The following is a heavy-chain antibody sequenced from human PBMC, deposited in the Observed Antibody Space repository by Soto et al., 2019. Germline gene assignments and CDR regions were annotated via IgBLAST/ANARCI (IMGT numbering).Heavy chain of an antibody. CDR3: AHLTITYGGVIGLDAFDT. V-gene: IGHV2-5*02. D-gene: IGHD3-16*02. CDR2: IYWDNDK. J-gene: IGHJ3*02. CDR1: GFALTDARMG. Sequence: SGPTLVNPTETLTLTCTVSGFALTDARMGVSWIRQPPGKALEWVAVIYWDNDKRYNPSLNSRLSITKDTSRNQVVLTMTNMDPVDTGTYFCAHLTITYGGVIGLDAFDTWGQGTLVTVSS.